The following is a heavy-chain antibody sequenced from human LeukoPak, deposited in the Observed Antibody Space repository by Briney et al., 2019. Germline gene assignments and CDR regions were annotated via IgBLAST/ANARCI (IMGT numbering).Heavy chain of an antibody. V-gene: IGHV4-61*01. CDR2: IYYSGST. D-gene: IGHD5-12*01. Sequence: SETLSLTSTVSGGSVSSGSYYWSWIRQPPGKGLEWIGYIYYSGSTNYNPSLKSRVTISVDTSKNQFSLKLSSVTAADTAVYYCARDRGYSGYDLPDAFDIWGQGTMVTVSS. CDR1: GGSVSSGSYY. CDR3: ARDRGYSGYDLPDAFDI. J-gene: IGHJ3*02.